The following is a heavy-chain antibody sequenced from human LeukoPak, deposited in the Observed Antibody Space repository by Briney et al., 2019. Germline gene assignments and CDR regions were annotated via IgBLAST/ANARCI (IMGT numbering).Heavy chain of an antibody. Sequence: PGESLKISCQGSGYMFTTYWIGWVSQMPGKGLEWMGIIYPGDSAPRYSPSFQGQVTISVDKSLSTAYLEWSSLKASDTAMYYCARHALPPPNHYDSGGYYPYNYYFYYYMDVWGKGTTVTVSS. D-gene: IGHD3-22*01. V-gene: IGHV5-51*01. CDR3: ARHALPPPNHYDSGGYYPYNYYFYYYMDV. CDR1: GYMFTTYW. J-gene: IGHJ6*03. CDR2: IYPGDSAP.